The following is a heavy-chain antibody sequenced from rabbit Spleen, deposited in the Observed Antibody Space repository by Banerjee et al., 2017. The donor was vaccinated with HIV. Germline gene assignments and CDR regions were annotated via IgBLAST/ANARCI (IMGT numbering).Heavy chain of an antibody. D-gene: IGHD8-1*01. CDR3: ARDSGTSFSSYGMDL. Sequence: QEQLVESGGGLVQPGGSLKLSCKASGFDFSNYGVSWVRQAPGKGLEWIGYIDPIFGRTYYASWVNGRFTISSHNAQNTLYLQLNSLTVADTATYFCARDSGTSFSSYGMDLWGQGTLFTVS. V-gene: IGHV1S47*01. CDR1: GFDFSNYG. J-gene: IGHJ6*01. CDR2: IDPIFGRT.